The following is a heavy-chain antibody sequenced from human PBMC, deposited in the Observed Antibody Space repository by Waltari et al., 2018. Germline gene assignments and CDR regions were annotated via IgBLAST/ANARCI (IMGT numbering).Heavy chain of an antibody. Sequence: QLQESGPGLVKPSGPLPLSCAVSGYPLTSANWWSWVRQSPQRGLEWIGQVLSTGKTNYSPSFASRVTMSLDASNNQFSLKVTSATAADTAVYYCARDRGRGLYLDVWGPGTLVTVSP. V-gene: IGHV4-4*02. CDR1: GYPLTSANW. CDR2: VLSTGKT. J-gene: IGHJ4*02. D-gene: IGHD2-15*01. CDR3: ARDRGRGLYLDV.